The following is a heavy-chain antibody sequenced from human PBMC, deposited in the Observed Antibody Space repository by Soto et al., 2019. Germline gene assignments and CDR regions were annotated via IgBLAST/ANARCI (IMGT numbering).Heavy chain of an antibody. D-gene: IGHD6-13*01. J-gene: IGHJ5*02. Sequence: SETLSLTCTVSGGSISSYYWSWIRQPPGKGLEWIGYIYYSGSTNYNPSLKSRVTISVDTSKNQFSLKLSSVTAADTAVYYCARDQRVDSSSWYGYYWFDPWGQGTLVTVSS. CDR1: GGSISSYY. CDR2: IYYSGST. V-gene: IGHV4-59*01. CDR3: ARDQRVDSSSWYGYYWFDP.